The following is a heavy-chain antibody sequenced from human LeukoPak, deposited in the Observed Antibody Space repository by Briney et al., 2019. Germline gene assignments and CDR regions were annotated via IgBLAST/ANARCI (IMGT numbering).Heavy chain of an antibody. Sequence: GGSLRLSCAASGFTFSNYFMSWVREAPGKGLEWVAIIKQDGSERYYVDSVKGRFTISRDNAKNSLYLQMSSLRAEDTTVYYYARDSRGLSGWYEDYWGQGTLLTVSS. J-gene: IGHJ4*02. D-gene: IGHD6-19*01. CDR2: IKQDGSER. V-gene: IGHV3-7*01. CDR1: GFTFSNYF. CDR3: ARDSRGLSGWYEDY.